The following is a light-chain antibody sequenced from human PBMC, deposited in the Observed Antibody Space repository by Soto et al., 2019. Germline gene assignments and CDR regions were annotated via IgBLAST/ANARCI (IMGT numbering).Light chain of an antibody. V-gene: IGKV3-20*01. CDR2: GAS. CDR3: QQYGSSPRT. J-gene: IGKJ1*01. Sequence: EIVVTQSPCTLSLSTGARATLSWRASQSVSTSSLAWYQQKPGQAPRLLIYGASSRATGIPDRFSGSVYGTDFTLTISRLETEDFAVYYCQQYGSSPRTFGQGTKVDI. CDR1: QSVSTSS.